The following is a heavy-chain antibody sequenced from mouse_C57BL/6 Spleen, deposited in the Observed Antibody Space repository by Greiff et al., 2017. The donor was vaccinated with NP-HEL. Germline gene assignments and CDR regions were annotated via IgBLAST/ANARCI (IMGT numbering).Heavy chain of an antibody. D-gene: IGHD2-4*01. CDR1: GYTFTSYW. J-gene: IGHJ4*01. CDR2: IDPNSGGT. Sequence: LQESGAELVKPGASVKLSCKASGYTFTSYWMHWVKQRPGRGLEWIGRIDPNSGGTKYNEKFKSKATLTVDKSSSTAYMQRSSLASEDDAVYYCASPPYYDYQGAMGYWGKGASVTVAS. CDR3: ASPPYYDYQGAMGY. V-gene: IGHV1-72*01.